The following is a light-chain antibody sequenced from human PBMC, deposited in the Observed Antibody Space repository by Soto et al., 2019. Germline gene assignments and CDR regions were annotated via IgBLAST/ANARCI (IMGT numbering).Light chain of an antibody. Sequence: QSVLTQPPSVSGAPGQRVTISCTGSSSNIGAGYDVHWYQQRPGTAPKLLISANINRPSGVPDRFSGSKSGTSASLAITGLQADDEGDYFCVAWDDSLDGPVFGGGTQLTVL. CDR2: ANI. J-gene: IGLJ7*01. CDR3: VAWDDSLDGPV. CDR1: SSNIGAGYD. V-gene: IGLV1-40*01.